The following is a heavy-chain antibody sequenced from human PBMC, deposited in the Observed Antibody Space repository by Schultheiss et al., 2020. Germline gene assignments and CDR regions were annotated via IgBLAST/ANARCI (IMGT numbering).Heavy chain of an antibody. CDR3: ASYLTDGGYYYGMDV. J-gene: IGHJ6*04. Sequence: SQTLSLTCTVSGGSISSGGYYWSWIRQHPGKGLEWIGYIYYSGSTYYNPSLKSRVTISVDTSKNQFSQKLSSVTAADTAVYYCASYLTDGGYYYGMDVWGKGTTVTVSS. CDR2: IYYSGST. D-gene: IGHD2-8*02. V-gene: IGHV4-31*03. CDR1: GGSISSGGYY.